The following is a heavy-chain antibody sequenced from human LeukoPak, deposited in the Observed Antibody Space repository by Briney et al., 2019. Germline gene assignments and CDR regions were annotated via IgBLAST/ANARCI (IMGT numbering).Heavy chain of an antibody. CDR2: INHSGST. D-gene: IGHD5-12*01. J-gene: IGHJ4*02. CDR1: GGSFSGYY. Sequence: SETLSLTCAVYGGSFSGYYWSWIRQPPGKGLEWIGEINHSGSTNYNPSLKSRVTISVDTSKNQFSLKLRSVTAADTAVYYCARANLEEGYSGYVPYWGQGTLVTVSS. CDR3: ARANLEEGYSGYVPY. V-gene: IGHV4-34*01.